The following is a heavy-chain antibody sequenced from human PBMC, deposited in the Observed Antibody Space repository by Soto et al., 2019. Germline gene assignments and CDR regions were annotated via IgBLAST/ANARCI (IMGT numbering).Heavy chain of an antibody. V-gene: IGHV6-1*01. J-gene: IGHJ4*02. CDR3: TRESMSGWSDF. CDR1: GDNVSSESAS. CDR2: TYYRSKWFN. D-gene: IGHD6-19*01. Sequence: PSQTLSLPCAISGDNVSSESASWDWIRQSPSRGFEWLGRTYYRSKWFNDYAVSVKSRMTINVDTSRNQSSLQLNSVTPDDTAVYYCTRESMSGWSDFWDQGTLAPVAS.